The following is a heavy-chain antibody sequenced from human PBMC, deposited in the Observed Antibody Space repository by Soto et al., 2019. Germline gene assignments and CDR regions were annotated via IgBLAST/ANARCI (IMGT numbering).Heavy chain of an antibody. CDR1: GGSFSGYY. CDR3: ARTTSIAARRGFPAEFDP. Sequence: PSETLSLTCAVYGGSFSGYYWSWIRQPPGKGLEWIGEINHSGSTNYNPSLKSRVTISVDTSKNQFSLKLSSVTAADTAVYYCARTTSIAARRGFPAEFDPWGQGTLVTVSS. CDR2: INHSGST. V-gene: IGHV4-34*01. J-gene: IGHJ5*02. D-gene: IGHD6-6*01.